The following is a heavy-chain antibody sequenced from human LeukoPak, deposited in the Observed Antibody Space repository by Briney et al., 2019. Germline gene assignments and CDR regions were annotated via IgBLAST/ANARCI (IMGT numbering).Heavy chain of an antibody. CDR3: ARFPGIAVAEHDH. V-gene: IGHV4-59*01. J-gene: IGHJ4*02. Sequence: WEALPLICSDSAGSISSYYWSWIGQPPGEELLWIGYIHYSGGTHYNPPLKSRVTISVDTSKNQFFLKLSSVAAADTGVYYCARFPGIAVAEHDHWGQGTLVTVSS. CDR2: IHYSGGT. CDR1: AGSISSYY. D-gene: IGHD6-19*01.